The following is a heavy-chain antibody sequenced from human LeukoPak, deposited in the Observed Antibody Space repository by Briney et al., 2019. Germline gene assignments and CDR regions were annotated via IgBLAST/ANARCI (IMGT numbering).Heavy chain of an antibody. V-gene: IGHV3-30*02. CDR2: IRYDGSNK. Sequence: GGSLRISCAASGFTFSSYGMHWVRQAPGKGLEWVAFIRYDGSNKYYADSVKGRFTISRDNSKNTLYLQMNSLRAEDTAVYCCAKDWTPTYYYDSSGYASPADYWGQGTLVTVSS. CDR3: AKDWTPTYYYDSSGYASPADY. CDR1: GFTFSSYG. D-gene: IGHD3-22*01. J-gene: IGHJ4*02.